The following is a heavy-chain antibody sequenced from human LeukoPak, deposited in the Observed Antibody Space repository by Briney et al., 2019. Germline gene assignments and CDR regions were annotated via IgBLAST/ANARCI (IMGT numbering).Heavy chain of an antibody. CDR3: AREFDDASGYAGPFDI. CDR1: GYSISSGYH. J-gene: IGHJ3*02. D-gene: IGHD3-22*01. CDR2: IHHSGST. V-gene: IGHV4-38-2*02. Sequence: SETLSLTCAVSGYSISSGYHWAWIRQPPGKGLEWIGSIHHSGSTYYSPSLMSPVTISLDTSNNQFSLRLSSVTAADTAVYYCAREFDDASGYAGPFDIWGQGTMVTVSS.